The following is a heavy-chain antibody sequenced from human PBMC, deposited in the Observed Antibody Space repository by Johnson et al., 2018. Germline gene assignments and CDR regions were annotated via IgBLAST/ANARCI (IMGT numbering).Heavy chain of an antibody. Sequence: EVQLLESGGGLVQPGGSLKLSCAASGFTFSGSAMHWVRQASGKGLEWVGRIRSKANSYATAYAASVKGRFTIARENSKKTAYLQMNSRKTEDTAEEYCNSVSSSSSVLKHYSSYGREGWGQGATVTVSS. J-gene: IGHJ6*02. CDR3: NSVSSSSSVLKHYSSYGREG. D-gene: IGHD6-6*01. V-gene: IGHV3-73*02. CDR2: IRSKANSYAT. CDR1: GFTFSGSA.